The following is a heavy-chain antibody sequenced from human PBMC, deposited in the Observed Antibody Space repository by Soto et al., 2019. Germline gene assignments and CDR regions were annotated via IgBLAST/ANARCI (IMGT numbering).Heavy chain of an antibody. J-gene: IGHJ4*02. CDR2: IYYSGST. CDR1: GGSISSGDYY. D-gene: IGHD6-6*01. Sequence: SETPSLTCTVSGGSISSGDYYWSWIRQPPGKGLEWIGYIYYSGSTYYNPSLKSRVTISVDTSKNQFSLKLSSVTAADTAVYYCARVNGYSSSSLDYWGQGTLVTVSS. CDR3: ARVNGYSSSSLDY. V-gene: IGHV4-30-4*01.